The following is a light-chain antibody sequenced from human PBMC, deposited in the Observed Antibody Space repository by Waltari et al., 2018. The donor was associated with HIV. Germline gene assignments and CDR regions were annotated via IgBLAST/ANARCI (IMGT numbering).Light chain of an antibody. Sequence: QSVLTQPPSATGTPGQRVTISCSGSSSNIGSNYVHWYQQLPGTTPKLLIYLNNPRPSGVPARFSASKSGTSASLAIRGLRSEDEGDYYCAAWDDSLGGRGLFGGGTRLTVL. V-gene: IGLV1-47*01. J-gene: IGLJ3*02. CDR2: LNN. CDR1: SSNIGSNY. CDR3: AAWDDSLGGRGL.